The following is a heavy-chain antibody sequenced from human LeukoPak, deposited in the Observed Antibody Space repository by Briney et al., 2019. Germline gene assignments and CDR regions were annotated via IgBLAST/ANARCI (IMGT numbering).Heavy chain of an antibody. CDR3: TRLGSGLDV. D-gene: IGHD6-25*01. Sequence: KPGESLTVSCKGSGYTFTTSWIAWVRQMPGKGLEWMGIIYPSDSDTRYSPSFQGQVTLSADKSISTAYLRWSSVKASDTAMYYCTRLGSGLDVWGQGTTVTVS. CDR1: GYTFTTSW. J-gene: IGHJ6*02. CDR2: IYPSDSDT. V-gene: IGHV5-51*01.